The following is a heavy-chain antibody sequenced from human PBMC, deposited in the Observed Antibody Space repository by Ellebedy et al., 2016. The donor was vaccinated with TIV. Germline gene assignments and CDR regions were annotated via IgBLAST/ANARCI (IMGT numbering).Heavy chain of an antibody. CDR2: IYYSGST. CDR1: GGSISSSSYY. Sequence: GSLRLXXTVSGGSISSSSYYWGWIRQPPGKGLEWIGSIYYSGSTYYNPSLKSRVTISVDTSKNQFSLKLSSVTAADTAVYYCAELWSGYSGQLGYYYYYGMDVWGQGTTVTVSS. CDR3: AELWSGYSGQLGYYYYYGMDV. J-gene: IGHJ6*02. V-gene: IGHV4-39*01. D-gene: IGHD3-3*01.